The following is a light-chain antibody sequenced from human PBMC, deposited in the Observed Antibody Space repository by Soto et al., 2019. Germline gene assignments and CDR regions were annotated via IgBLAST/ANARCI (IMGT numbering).Light chain of an antibody. V-gene: IGKV1-5*01. CDR1: QTISTW. CDR2: DAS. CDR3: QQYTNTNNPWM. Sequence: DTQMTQSPSTLSASVGDRVTITCRASQTISTWMACYQQKPGKAPKLLVYDASTLQSGVASRFSGSGSGTEFTLIISGLQPDDSATYYCQQYTNTNNPWMFGQGTKVDIK. J-gene: IGKJ1*01.